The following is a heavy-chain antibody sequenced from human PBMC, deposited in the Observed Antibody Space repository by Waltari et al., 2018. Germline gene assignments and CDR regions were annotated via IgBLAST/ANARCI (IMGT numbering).Heavy chain of an antibody. D-gene: IGHD5-12*01. J-gene: IGHJ4*02. V-gene: IGHV1-2*02. CDR1: GYPFTGYY. CDR3: ARGAYSGYDLLKFDY. Sequence: QVQLVQSGAEVKKPGASVKVSCKASGYPFTGYYMHWVRKAPGQGLEWMGWINPNSGGTNYAQKLQGRVTMTRDTSISTAYMELSRLRSDDTAVYYCARGAYSGYDLLKFDYWGQGTLVTVSS. CDR2: INPNSGGT.